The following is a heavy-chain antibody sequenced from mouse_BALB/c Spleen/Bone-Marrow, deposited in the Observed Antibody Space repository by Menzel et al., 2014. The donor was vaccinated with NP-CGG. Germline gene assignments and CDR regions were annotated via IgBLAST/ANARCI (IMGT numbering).Heavy chain of an antibody. CDR1: GYTFTNYW. Sequence: VQLPQSGAYIVRPGTSVKMSCKAAGYTFTNYWIGWVKQRPGHGLEWIGDIYPGAVYTNYNEKFKGKATLTADTSSSTAYMQLSSLTSEDSAIYYCAIHGEAMDYWGQGTSVTVSS. V-gene: IGHV1-63*02. CDR2: IYPGAVYT. J-gene: IGHJ4*01. CDR3: AIHGEAMDY.